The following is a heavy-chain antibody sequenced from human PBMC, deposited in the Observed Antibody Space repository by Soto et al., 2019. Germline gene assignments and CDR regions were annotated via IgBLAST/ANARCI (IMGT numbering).Heavy chain of an antibody. Sequence: SETLSLTCAVSGYSISSGYYWGWIRQPPGKGLEWIGSIYHSGSTYYNPSLKSRVTISVDTSKNQFSLKLSSVTAADTAVYYCAREGGMVRGVPFDCWGQGTLVTVSS. D-gene: IGHD3-10*01. CDR2: IYHSGST. CDR1: GYSISSGYY. J-gene: IGHJ4*02. CDR3: AREGGMVRGVPFDC. V-gene: IGHV4-38-2*02.